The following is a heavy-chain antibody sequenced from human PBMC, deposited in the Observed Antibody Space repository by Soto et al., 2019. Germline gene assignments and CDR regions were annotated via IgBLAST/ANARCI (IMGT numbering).Heavy chain of an antibody. V-gene: IGHV4-39*01. D-gene: IGHD3-16*01. CDR2: IYYSGST. CDR1: GGSISSSSYY. J-gene: IGHJ6*02. Sequence: SETLSLTCTVSGGSISSSSYYWGWIRQPPGKGLEWIGSIYYSGSTYYNPSLKSRVTISVDTSKNQFSLKLSSVTAADTAVYYCATQPRGGPYYYYGMDVWGQGTTVTVSS. CDR3: ATQPRGGPYYYYGMDV.